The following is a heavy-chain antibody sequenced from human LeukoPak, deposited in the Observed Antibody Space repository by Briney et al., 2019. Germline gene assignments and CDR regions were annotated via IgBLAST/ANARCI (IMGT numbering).Heavy chain of an antibody. J-gene: IGHJ2*01. Sequence: AETLSLTCAVYGESFTDYYWSWIRQLPGEGLEWIGEINHRGSTDYNPSLRCRVTISVDTSKHQFSLKLSSVTAADTTVYYCARQVRHRFSSYDDILARRGPNWYFDLWGRGTLVTVSS. V-gene: IGHV4-34*01. CDR1: GESFTDYY. CDR2: INHRGST. D-gene: IGHD3-9*01. CDR3: ARQVRHRFSSYDDILARRGPNWYFDL.